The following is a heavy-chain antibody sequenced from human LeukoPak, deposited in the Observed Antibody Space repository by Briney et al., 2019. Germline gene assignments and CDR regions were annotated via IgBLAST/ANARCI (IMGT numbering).Heavy chain of an antibody. J-gene: IGHJ4*02. CDR2: IYYSGST. CDR3: ARITYYYDSSPGSFDY. V-gene: IGHV4-59*01. D-gene: IGHD3-22*01. Sequence: SETLSLTCTVSGGSISSYYWSWIRQPPGKGLDWIGYIYYSGSTNYNPSLKSRVTISVDTSKNQFSLKLSSVTAADTAVYYCARITYYYDSSPGSFDYWGQGTLVTVSS. CDR1: GGSISSYY.